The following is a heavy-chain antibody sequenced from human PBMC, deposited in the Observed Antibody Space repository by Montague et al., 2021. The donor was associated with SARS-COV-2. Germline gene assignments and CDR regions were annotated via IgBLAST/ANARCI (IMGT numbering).Heavy chain of an antibody. CDR2: IKEDGSEK. CDR3: ARDFAHYTGYVAGYFDY. V-gene: IGHV3-7*05. CDR1: GFPFSSYW. D-gene: IGHD5-12*01. Sequence: SRSLSWSASGFPFSSYWMSWVRQAPGKGLEWVASIKEDGSEKDYVESVKGRFTISRDNAKNSLHLQMNSLRADDTAVYYCARDFAHYTGYVAGYFDYWGQGTLVTVSS. J-gene: IGHJ4*02.